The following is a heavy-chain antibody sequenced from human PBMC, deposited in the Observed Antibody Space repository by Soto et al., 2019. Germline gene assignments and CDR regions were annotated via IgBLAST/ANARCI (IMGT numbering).Heavy chain of an antibody. D-gene: IGHD2-21*02. CDR3: ARRRYCGGDCYSWAFDY. CDR1: GYSFTSYW. CDR2: IDPSDSYT. J-gene: IGHJ4*02. Sequence: GESLKISCKGSGYSFTSYWISWVRQMPGKGLEWMGRIDPSDSYTNYSQSFQGQVTISADKSIGTAYLQWSSLKASDTAIYYCARRRYCGGDCYSWAFDYWGQGTLVTVSS. V-gene: IGHV5-10-1*04.